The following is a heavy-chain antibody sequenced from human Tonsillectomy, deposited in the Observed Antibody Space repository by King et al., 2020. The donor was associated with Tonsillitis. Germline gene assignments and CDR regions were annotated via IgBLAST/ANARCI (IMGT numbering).Heavy chain of an antibody. J-gene: IGHJ5*02. D-gene: IGHD6-13*01. V-gene: IGHV4-34*01. Sequence: VQLQQWGAGLLKPSETLSLTCAVYGGSFSGYYWSWIRQPPGKGPEWIGEINHSGSTNYNPSLKSRVTISVDTSKNQFSLKLSSVTAADTAVYYCARRAYSSSWYVPWFDPWGQGTLVTVSS. CDR1: GGSFSGYY. CDR3: ARRAYSSSWYVPWFDP. CDR2: INHSGST.